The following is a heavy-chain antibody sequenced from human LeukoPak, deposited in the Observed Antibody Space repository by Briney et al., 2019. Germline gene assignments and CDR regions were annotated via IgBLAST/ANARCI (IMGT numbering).Heavy chain of an antibody. Sequence: GGSLRLSCAASGFTFSSYGMHWVRQAPGKGLEGVAVIWYDGSNKYYADSVKGRFTISRDNSKNTLYLQMNSLRAEDTAVYYCARPPYTYYYDSSGYTHFDYWGQGTLVTVSS. J-gene: IGHJ4*02. V-gene: IGHV3-33*01. CDR2: IWYDGSNK. CDR1: GFTFSSYG. D-gene: IGHD3-22*01. CDR3: ARPPYTYYYDSSGYTHFDY.